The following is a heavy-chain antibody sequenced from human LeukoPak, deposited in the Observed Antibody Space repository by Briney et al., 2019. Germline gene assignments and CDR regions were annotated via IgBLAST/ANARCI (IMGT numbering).Heavy chain of an antibody. CDR1: GYTFTSYD. J-gene: IGHJ4*02. D-gene: IGHD2-15*01. V-gene: IGHV1-8*01. CDR2: MNPNSGNT. Sequence: ASVKVSCKASGYTFTSYDINWVRQATGQGLEWMGWMNPNSGNTGYAQKFQGRVTITRNTSISTAYMELSSLRSDDTAVYYCAREVGGCSGGSCYSTYFDYWGQGTLVTVSS. CDR3: AREVGGCSGGSCYSTYFDY.